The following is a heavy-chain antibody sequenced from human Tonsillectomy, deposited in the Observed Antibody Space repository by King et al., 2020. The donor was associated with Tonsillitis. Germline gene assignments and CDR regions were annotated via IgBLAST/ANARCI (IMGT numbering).Heavy chain of an antibody. CDR3: AHRRGGVPGVIIFDH. V-gene: IGHV2-5*01. J-gene: IGHJ5*02. CDR1: GFSLTTSDVGVG. D-gene: IGHD3-10*01. CDR2: FYLNDVA. Sequence: ITLKESGPTLVKPTQTLMLTCTFSGFSLTTSDVGVGVGWPRQPPGKAPEWLAMFYLNDVARYSPSLRSRLSITGDTSKNQVVLTMTNMDPLDTATYYCAHRRGGVPGVIIFDHWGPGALVTVSS.